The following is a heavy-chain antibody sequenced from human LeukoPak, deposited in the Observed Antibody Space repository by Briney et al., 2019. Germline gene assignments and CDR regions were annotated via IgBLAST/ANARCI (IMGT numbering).Heavy chain of an antibody. Sequence: ASVKVSCKASGYTFTSYYMHWVRQAPGQGLEWMGIINPSGGSTSYAQKFQGRVTMTRDASISTAYMELSWLRSDDTALYYCATDYAGNSVPDYWGQGTLVTVSS. V-gene: IGHV1-46*01. J-gene: IGHJ4*02. CDR2: INPSGGST. CDR3: ATDYAGNSVPDY. CDR1: GYTFTSYY. D-gene: IGHD4-23*01.